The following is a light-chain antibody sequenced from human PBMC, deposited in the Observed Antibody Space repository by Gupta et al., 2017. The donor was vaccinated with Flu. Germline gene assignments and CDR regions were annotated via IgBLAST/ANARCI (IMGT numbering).Light chain of an antibody. CDR2: GAF. J-gene: IGKJ1*01. Sequence: LGTLSLSPGERATLSCTASQSVSTNNLAWYQQKPGQPPRLLIYGAFNRAAGTPFRFSGSGSGTDFTLTISGLEPDDFAVYFCQQYHTSRTFGQGTKVEI. V-gene: IGKV3-20*01. CDR1: QSVSTNN. CDR3: QQYHTSRT.